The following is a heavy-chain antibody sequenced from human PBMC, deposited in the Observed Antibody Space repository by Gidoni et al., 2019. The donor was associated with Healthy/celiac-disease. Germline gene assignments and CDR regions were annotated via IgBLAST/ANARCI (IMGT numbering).Heavy chain of an antibody. D-gene: IGHD3-3*01. CDR1: GFTCRSYA. V-gene: IGHV3-23*01. Sequence: EVQLLESGGGWVQPWGSLSLSCAAPGFTCRSYAMSWVRQAPGKGLDWVSAISGSGGSTFYADSVKGRFTISRDNSKNTLYLQMSSLRAEDTAVYYCAISLISLEWLPFDYWGQGTLVTVSS. CDR2: ISGSGGST. CDR3: AISLISLEWLPFDY. J-gene: IGHJ4*02.